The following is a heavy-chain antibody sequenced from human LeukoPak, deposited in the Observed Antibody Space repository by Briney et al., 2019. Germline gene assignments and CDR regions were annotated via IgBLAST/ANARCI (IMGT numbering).Heavy chain of an antibody. CDR1: GFTFSSYE. CDR2: ISSSGSTI. J-gene: IGHJ6*02. D-gene: IGHD4-17*01. V-gene: IGHV3-48*03. Sequence: PGGSLRLSCAASGFTFSSYEMNWVRPAPGKGLEWVSYISSSGSTIYYADSVKGRFTISRDNAKNSLYLQMNSLRAEDTAVYYCARDHYGDYGPLKNYYYYGMDVWGQGTLVTVSS. CDR3: ARDHYGDYGPLKNYYYYGMDV.